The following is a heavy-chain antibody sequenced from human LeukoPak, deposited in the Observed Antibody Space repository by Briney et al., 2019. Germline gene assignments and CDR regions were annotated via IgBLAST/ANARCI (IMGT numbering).Heavy chain of an antibody. V-gene: IGHV4-39*01. Sequence: PSETLSLTRTVSGGSISSSSYYWGWIRQPPGKGLEWIGRIYYSGSTYYNPSLKSRVTISVDTSKNQFSMKLSSVTAADTAVYYCARRRAYCYGSGSSDPWGQGTLVTVSS. CDR1: GGSISSSSYY. CDR3: ARRRAYCYGSGSSDP. D-gene: IGHD3-10*01. CDR2: IYYSGST. J-gene: IGHJ5*02.